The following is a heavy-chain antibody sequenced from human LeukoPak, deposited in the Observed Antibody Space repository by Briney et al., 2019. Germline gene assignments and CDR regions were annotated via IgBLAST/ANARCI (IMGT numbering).Heavy chain of an antibody. CDR2: IHYSGST. D-gene: IGHD3-22*01. Sequence: SETLSLTCTVSGGSISIYYWSWIRQPPGKGLEWIGYIHYSGSTNYNPSLKSRVTISVDTSKNQFSLKLTSVTAADTAVYYCARVKTKPAYEPFDPWGQGTLVTVSS. J-gene: IGHJ5*02. V-gene: IGHV4-59*01. CDR3: ARVKTKPAYEPFDP. CDR1: GGSISIYY.